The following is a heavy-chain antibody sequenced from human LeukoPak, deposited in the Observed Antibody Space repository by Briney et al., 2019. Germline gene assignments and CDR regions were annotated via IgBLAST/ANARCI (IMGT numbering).Heavy chain of an antibody. J-gene: IGHJ4*02. Sequence: GGSLRLSCAASGFTFSSYGMYWVRQAPGKGQGLVAVIWYDGSNKYYADSVKGRFTISRDNSKNTLYLQMISLRAEDTAVYYCAKAGGEYYDFWSGYYIDYWGQGTLVTVSS. CDR2: IWYDGSNK. D-gene: IGHD3-3*01. V-gene: IGHV3-33*06. CDR1: GFTFSSYG. CDR3: AKAGGEYYDFWSGYYIDY.